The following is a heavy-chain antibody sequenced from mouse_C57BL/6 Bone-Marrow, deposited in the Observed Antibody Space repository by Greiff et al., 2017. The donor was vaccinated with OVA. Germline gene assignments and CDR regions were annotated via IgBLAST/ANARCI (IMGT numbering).Heavy chain of an antibody. J-gene: IGHJ3*01. CDR2: IDPSDSYT. CDR1: GYTFTSYW. Sequence: QVQLQQPGAELAKPGASVKLSCKASGYTFTSYWMQWVKQRPGQGLEWIGEIDPSDSYTNYKQKFKGKATLTVDTSSSTAYMQLNSLTSEDSAVYYCASAVFAYWGQGTLVTVSA. CDR3: ASAVFAY. V-gene: IGHV1-50*01.